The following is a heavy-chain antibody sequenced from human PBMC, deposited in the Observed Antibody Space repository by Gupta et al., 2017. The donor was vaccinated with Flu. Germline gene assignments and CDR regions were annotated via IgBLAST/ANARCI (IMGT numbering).Heavy chain of an antibody. CDR1: G. J-gene: IGHJ5*02. Sequence: GVTWNRTPPGKALEWLAQISSNNDTSYSTSTRNRLTIQKDATKTQVILITTTVDPVDTATYSCDGTRGSGWELGRYEAFDTWGQGTPVTVSS. V-gene: IGHV2-26*02. D-gene: IGHD6-19*01. CDR3: DGTRGSGWELGRYEAFDT. CDR2: ISSNNDT.